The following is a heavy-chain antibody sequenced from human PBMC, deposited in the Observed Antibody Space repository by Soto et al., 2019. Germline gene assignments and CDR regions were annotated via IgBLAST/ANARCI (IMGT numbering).Heavy chain of an antibody. CDR2: IWDDGNNK. V-gene: IGHV3-33*01. Sequence: QVQLVESGGGVVQPGRSLRLSCVASGFTFSGYGMHWVRQSPGKGLEWVAVIWDDGNNKYYADSVKGRFTISRDNPKNTLYLEMNSLRAEDTALYYCATAYGSRWELRDYWGQGTLVTVSS. CDR1: GFTFSGYG. J-gene: IGHJ4*02. CDR3: ATAYGSRWELRDY. D-gene: IGHD2-15*01.